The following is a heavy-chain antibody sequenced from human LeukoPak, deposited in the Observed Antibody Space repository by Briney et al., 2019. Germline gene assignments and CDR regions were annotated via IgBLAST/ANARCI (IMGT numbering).Heavy chain of an antibody. V-gene: IGHV3-30-3*01. Sequence: GGSLRLSCAASRFTFSNYAMYWVRQAPGKGLEWVAVISYDASNKYYADSVKGRFTISRDNSKNTLFLQMNSLRGEDTAVYYCARAGSSWYGIDYWGQGTLVTVSS. CDR2: ISYDASNK. CDR3: ARAGSSWYGIDY. J-gene: IGHJ4*02. CDR1: RFTFSNYA. D-gene: IGHD6-13*01.